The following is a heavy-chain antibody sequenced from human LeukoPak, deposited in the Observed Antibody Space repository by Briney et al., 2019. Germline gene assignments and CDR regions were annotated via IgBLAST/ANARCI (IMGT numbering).Heavy chain of an antibody. D-gene: IGHD3-10*01. CDR1: GYTFTSYY. Sequence: ASVKVSCKASGYTFTSYYMHRVRQAPGQGLEWMGKITPSGGSTSYAQKFQGRVTMTRDTSTSTVYMELSSLRSEDTAVYYCATHAPYYYGSGSYSGYWGQGTLVTVSS. CDR2: ITPSGGST. V-gene: IGHV1-46*01. CDR3: ATHAPYYYGSGSYSGY. J-gene: IGHJ4*02.